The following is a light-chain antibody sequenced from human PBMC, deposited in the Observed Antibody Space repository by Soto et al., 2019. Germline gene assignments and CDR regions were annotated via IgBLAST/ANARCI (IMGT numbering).Light chain of an antibody. V-gene: IGKV1-39*01. Sequence: DIQMTQSPSSLSASVGDRVTITCRASQSISSYLNWYQQKPGKAPKALIYDASSLQSGVPSRFSGSGAATDFTLTISRLPPEDFATYYCQQSYSTPRTFGQGTKVEI. CDR2: DAS. CDR1: QSISSY. CDR3: QQSYSTPRT. J-gene: IGKJ1*01.